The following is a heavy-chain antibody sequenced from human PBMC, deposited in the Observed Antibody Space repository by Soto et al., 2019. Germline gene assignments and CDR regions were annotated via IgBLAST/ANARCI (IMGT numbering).Heavy chain of an antibody. CDR1: GFTFSDGG. D-gene: IGHD6-25*01. V-gene: IGHV3-30*18. CDR3: VKEQSSGYWRTADY. J-gene: IGHJ4*02. CDR2: VTYEETGI. Sequence: QVQLVESGGGVVQPGRSLRLSCAASGFTFSDGGMHWVRQAPGKGMEWVAVVTYEETGIHYADSVRGRFTISRENPKNMVYLQMDSLRVEDTAVYYCVKEQSSGYWRTADYWGQGTLITVSS.